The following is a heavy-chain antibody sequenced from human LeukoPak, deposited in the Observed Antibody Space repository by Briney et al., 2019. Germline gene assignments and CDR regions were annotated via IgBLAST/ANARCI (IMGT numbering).Heavy chain of an antibody. V-gene: IGHV3-30*18. CDR1: GFTFSSYG. CDR3: ANLKLELPKFYYYCYGMDV. CDR2: ISYDGSNK. D-gene: IGHD1-26*01. J-gene: IGHJ6*02. Sequence: PGGSLRLSCAASGFTFSSYGMHWVRQAPGKGLEWVAVISYDGSNKYYADSVKGRFTISRDNSKNTLYLQMNSLRAEDTAVYYCANLKLELPKFYYYCYGMDVWGQGTTVTVSS.